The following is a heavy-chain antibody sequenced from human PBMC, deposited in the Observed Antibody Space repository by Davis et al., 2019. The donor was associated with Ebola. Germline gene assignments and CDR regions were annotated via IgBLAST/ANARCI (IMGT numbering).Heavy chain of an antibody. D-gene: IGHD4-23*01. V-gene: IGHV4-34*01. CDR2: INHSGST. CDR1: GGSFSGYY. J-gene: IGHJ5*02. Sequence: SETLSLTCAVYGGSFSGYYWSWIRQPPGKGLEWIGEINHSGSTNYNPSLKSRVTISVDTSKNQFSLKLSSVTAADTAVYYCARGTAYGSNSVWFDPWGQGTLVTVSS. CDR3: ARGTAYGSNSVWFDP.